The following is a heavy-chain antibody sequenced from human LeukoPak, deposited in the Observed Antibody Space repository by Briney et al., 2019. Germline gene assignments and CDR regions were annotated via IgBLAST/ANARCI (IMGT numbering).Heavy chain of an antibody. CDR2: ISGSGGST. CDR3: ASRMAAARAFDI. Sequence: PGGSLRLSCAASGFAFSSYAMSWVRQAPGKGLEWVTGISGSGGSTYYADSVKGRFTISRDKSKKTLYLQMNSLRAEDTAVYYCASRMAAARAFDIWGQGTVVTVSS. D-gene: IGHD6-13*01. CDR1: GFAFSSYA. J-gene: IGHJ3*02. V-gene: IGHV3-23*01.